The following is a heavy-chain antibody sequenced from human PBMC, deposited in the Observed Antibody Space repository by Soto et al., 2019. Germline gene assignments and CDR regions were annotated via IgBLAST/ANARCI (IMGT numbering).Heavy chain of an antibody. J-gene: IGHJ4*02. V-gene: IGHV1-69*01. Sequence: QVQLVQSGAEVKKPGSSVKVSCKASGGTFSSYAISWVRQAPGQGLEWMGGIIPIFGTANYAQKFQGRVTITADESTSTAYMELSSLISEDTAVYYCARIAGGSYYSYFDYWGQGTLVTVSS. CDR2: IIPIFGTA. CDR3: ARIAGGSYYSYFDY. CDR1: GGTFSSYA. D-gene: IGHD1-26*01.